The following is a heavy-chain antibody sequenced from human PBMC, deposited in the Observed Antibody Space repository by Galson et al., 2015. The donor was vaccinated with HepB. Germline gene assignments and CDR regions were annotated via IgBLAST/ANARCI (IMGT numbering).Heavy chain of an antibody. J-gene: IGHJ3*02. CDR1: GFTFSSYS. CDR2: ISSSSSYI. D-gene: IGHD3-9*01. Sequence: SLRLSCAASGFTFSSYSMNWVRQAPGKGLEWVSSISSSSSYIYYADSVKGRFTISRDNAKNSLYLQMNSLRAEDTAVYYCARSLDSLGGWGLDWGKAALRYFDWSLDAFDIWGQGTMVTVSS. V-gene: IGHV3-21*01. CDR3: ARSLDSLGGWGLDWGKAALRYFDWSLDAFDI.